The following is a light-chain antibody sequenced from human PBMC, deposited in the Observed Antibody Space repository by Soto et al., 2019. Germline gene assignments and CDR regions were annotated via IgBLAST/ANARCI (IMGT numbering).Light chain of an antibody. V-gene: IGLV2-8*01. Sequence: QSAVTQPPSASGSPGQSVTISCTGTSSDVGGYNYVSWYQQHPGKAPKLMIYEVSKRPSGVPDRFSGSKSGNTASLTVSGLQAEDEADYYCSSYAGSNICVFGTGTKLTVL. CDR1: SSDVGGYNY. CDR2: EVS. J-gene: IGLJ1*01. CDR3: SSYAGSNICV.